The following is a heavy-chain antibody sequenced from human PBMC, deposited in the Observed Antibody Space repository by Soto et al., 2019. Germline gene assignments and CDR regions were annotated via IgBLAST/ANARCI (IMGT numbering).Heavy chain of an antibody. Sequence: SETLSLTCAVYGGSFNGYYWSWIRQPPGKGLEWIGEINHSGSTNYNPSLKSRVTISVDTSKNQFSLKLSSVTAADTAVYYCARGKYYDFWSGYYGSGPFDYWGQGTLVTVSS. D-gene: IGHD3-3*01. CDR3: ARGKYYDFWSGYYGSGPFDY. J-gene: IGHJ4*02. CDR1: GGSFNGYY. V-gene: IGHV4-34*01. CDR2: INHSGST.